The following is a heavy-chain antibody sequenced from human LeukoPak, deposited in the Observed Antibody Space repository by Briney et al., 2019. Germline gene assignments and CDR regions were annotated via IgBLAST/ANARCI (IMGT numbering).Heavy chain of an antibody. J-gene: IGHJ4*02. CDR1: GFTFSAYA. V-gene: IGHV3-23*01. Sequence: GGSLRLSCAVSGFTFSAYAMSWVRQAPGKGLEWVSAMSGSGGMTYYAGSVKGRFSISRDNSKNTLHLQMNSLRAEDTAVYYCAKGAMPYYDGSGYNYFDYWGQGTPVTVSS. CDR2: MSGSGGMT. D-gene: IGHD3-22*01. CDR3: AKGAMPYYDGSGYNYFDY.